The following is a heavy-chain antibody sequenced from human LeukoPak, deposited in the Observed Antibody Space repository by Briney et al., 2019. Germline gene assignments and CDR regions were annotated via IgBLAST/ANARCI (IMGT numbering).Heavy chain of an antibody. CDR3: ARDLRVFDSNGYDAFDI. CDR2: ISAYKGNT. D-gene: IGHD3-22*01. Sequence: ASVKVSCKASGYTFSSCGISWVRQAPGQGLEWMGWISAYKGNTDYAQNLQGRVTMTTDTSTSTAYMELRSLRSDDTAVYYCARDLRVFDSNGYDAFDIWGQGTMVTVSS. J-gene: IGHJ3*02. CDR1: GYTFSSCG. V-gene: IGHV1-18*01.